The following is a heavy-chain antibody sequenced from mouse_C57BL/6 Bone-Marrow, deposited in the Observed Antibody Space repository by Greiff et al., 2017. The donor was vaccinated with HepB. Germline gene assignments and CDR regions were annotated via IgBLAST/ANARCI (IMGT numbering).Heavy chain of an antibody. CDR1: GFTFSDYY. CDR3: ARQDGPYYYAMDY. CDR2: ISNGGGST. J-gene: IGHJ4*01. Sequence: EVQLVESGGGLVQPGGSLKLSCAASGFTFSDYYMYWVRQTPEKRLEWVAYISNGGGSTYYPDTVKGRFTISRDNAKNTLYLQMSRLKSEDTAMYYCARQDGPYYYAMDYWGQGTSVTVSS. V-gene: IGHV5-12*01. D-gene: IGHD2-3*01.